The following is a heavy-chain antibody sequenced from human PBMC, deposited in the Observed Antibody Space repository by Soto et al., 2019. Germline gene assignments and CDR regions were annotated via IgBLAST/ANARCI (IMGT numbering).Heavy chain of an antibody. J-gene: IGHJ4*02. CDR1: GFTFSYYG. V-gene: IGHV3-33*08. CDR3: ARIKGDSSGYSDY. Sequence: GGSLRLSCAASGFTFSYYGMHWVRQAPGKGLEWVAIIWYDGINKDYADSVKGRFTISRDNSKNTVFLQMNRLRVEDTAVYYCARIKGDSSGYSDYWGQGTLVTVSS. D-gene: IGHD3-22*01. CDR2: IWYDGINK.